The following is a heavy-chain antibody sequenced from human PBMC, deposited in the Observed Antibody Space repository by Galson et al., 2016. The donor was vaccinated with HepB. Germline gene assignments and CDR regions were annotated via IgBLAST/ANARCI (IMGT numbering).Heavy chain of an antibody. CDR1: GASIITGNV. CDR2: IYHDHNWYT. CDR3: ARRSAAGLFDF. D-gene: IGHD6-19*01. V-gene: IGHV4/OR15-8*02. Sequence: ATLSPTCVVAGASIITGNVWRWLRQPPGKGLQWIGEIYHDHNWYTSYYPSLMERITIYTNNSKNVFYLNLNSVTAADSAVYYCARRSAAGLFDFWGQGTLVTVSS. J-gene: IGHJ4*02.